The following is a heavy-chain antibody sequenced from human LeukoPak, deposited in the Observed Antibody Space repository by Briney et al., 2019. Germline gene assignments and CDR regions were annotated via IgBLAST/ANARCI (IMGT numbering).Heavy chain of an antibody. CDR3: ARGPVGGATYYDGDAFDI. Sequence: SETLSLTCTVSGDSISSGDYYWSWIRQPAGKGLEWIGRISSSGSTNYNPSLKSRVTISVDTSKNQFSLKLSSVTAVDTAVYYCARGPVGGATYYDGDAFDIWGQGTMVTVSS. CDR2: ISSSGST. V-gene: IGHV4-61*02. J-gene: IGHJ3*02. CDR1: GDSISSGDYY. D-gene: IGHD1-26*01.